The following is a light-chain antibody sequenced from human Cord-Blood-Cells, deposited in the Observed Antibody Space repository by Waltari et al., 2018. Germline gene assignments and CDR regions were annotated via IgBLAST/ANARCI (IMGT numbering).Light chain of an antibody. Sequence: SALTQPASVSGSPGQSITLSCTGTRRDGGGYNYVPWYQQHQGKAPKLMIYDVSIRPSGVPNRFSGSKSGNTASLTISGLRAEDEADYYCSSYTSSSTWVFGGGTKLTVL. V-gene: IGLV2-14*01. CDR1: RRDGGGYNY. CDR3: SSYTSSSTWV. CDR2: DVS. J-gene: IGLJ3*02.